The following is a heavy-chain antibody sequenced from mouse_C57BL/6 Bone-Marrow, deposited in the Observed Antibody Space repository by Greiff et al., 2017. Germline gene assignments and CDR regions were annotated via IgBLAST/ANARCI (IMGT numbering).Heavy chain of an antibody. CDR3: ARSYYYGISYYFDY. V-gene: IGHV1-54*01. Sequence: VQLQQSGAELVRPGTSVKVSCKASGYAFTNYLIEWVKQRPGQGLEWIGVINPGSGGTNYNEKFKGKATLTADKSSSTAYMQLSSLTSEDSAVYFCARSYYYGISYYFDYWGQGTTLTVSS. D-gene: IGHD1-1*01. J-gene: IGHJ2*01. CDR2: INPGSGGT. CDR1: GYAFTNYL.